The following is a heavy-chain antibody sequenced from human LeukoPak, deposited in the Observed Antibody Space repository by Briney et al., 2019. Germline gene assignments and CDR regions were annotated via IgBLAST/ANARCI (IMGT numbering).Heavy chain of an antibody. Sequence: GGSLRLSCAASGFTFSSYGMSWVRQAPGKGLEWVSAISGSGGSTYYADSVKGRFTISRDNSKNTLYLQMNSLRADDTAVYYCAKDSGGDYADTFDYWGQGTLVTVSS. CDR3: AKDSGGDYADTFDY. V-gene: IGHV3-23*01. D-gene: IGHD4-17*01. CDR2: ISGSGGST. CDR1: GFTFSSYG. J-gene: IGHJ4*02.